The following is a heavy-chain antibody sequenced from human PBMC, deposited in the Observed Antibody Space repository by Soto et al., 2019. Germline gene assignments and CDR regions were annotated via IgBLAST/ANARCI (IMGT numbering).Heavy chain of an antibody. CDR3: ARDLIAAAGPPNFDY. D-gene: IGHD6-13*01. CDR1: GYAFNIYG. J-gene: IGHJ4*02. V-gene: IGHV1-18*01. CDR2: ISAFNGKT. Sequence: ASVRVSCKASGYAFNIYGINWVRQAPGQGLEWMGWISAFNGKTNYAQNVQGRVTMTTDTSTSTAYVELRSLRSDDTAVYYCARDLIAAAGPPNFDYWGQGTLITVSS.